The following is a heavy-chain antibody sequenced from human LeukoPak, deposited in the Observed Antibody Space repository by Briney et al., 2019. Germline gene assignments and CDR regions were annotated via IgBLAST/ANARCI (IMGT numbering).Heavy chain of an antibody. CDR3: ASTYQLLTAATHFDY. Sequence: PGGSLRPSCAASGFTVSSNYMSWVRQAPGKGLEWVSVIYSGGSTYCADSVKGRFTISRDNSKNTLYLQMNSLRAEDTAVYYCASTYQLLTAATHFDYWGQGTLVTVSS. V-gene: IGHV3-66*02. D-gene: IGHD2-2*01. J-gene: IGHJ4*02. CDR1: GFTVSSNY. CDR2: IYSGGST.